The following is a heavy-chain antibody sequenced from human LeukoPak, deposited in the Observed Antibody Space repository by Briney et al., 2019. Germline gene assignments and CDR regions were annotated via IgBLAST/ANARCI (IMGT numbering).Heavy chain of an antibody. D-gene: IGHD6-13*01. J-gene: IGHJ4*02. CDR2: IIPIFGTA. Sequence: GASVKVSCKASGGTFSSYAISWVRQAPGQGLEWMGGIIPIFGTANYAQKFQGRVTITADESTSTAYMELSSLRSEDTAVYYCARDRSAAAGLFDYWGQGTPVTVSS. CDR3: ARDRSAAAGLFDY. CDR1: GGTFSSYA. V-gene: IGHV1-69*13.